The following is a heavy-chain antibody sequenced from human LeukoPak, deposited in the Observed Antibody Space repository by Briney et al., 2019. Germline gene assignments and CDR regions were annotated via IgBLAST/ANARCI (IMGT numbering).Heavy chain of an antibody. J-gene: IGHJ3*02. CDR3: TRQGSNAFDI. CDR2: INSDGSIT. CDR1: GFTFSSYW. Sequence: GGSLRLSCAASGFTFSSYWMHWVRQTPGKGLVWVSRINSDGSITIYADAVKGRFTISRDNAKNTLYLQMNSLRAEDTAVYYCTRQGSNAFDIWGQGTMVTVSS. V-gene: IGHV3-74*01.